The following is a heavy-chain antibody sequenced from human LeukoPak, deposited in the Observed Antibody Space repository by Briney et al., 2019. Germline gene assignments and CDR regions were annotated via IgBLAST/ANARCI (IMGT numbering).Heavy chain of an antibody. CDR1: GYTFIDYF. Sequence: SLKLSCKASGYTFIDYFIHWMRQTPGQGLEWLGWINPNSGVTRYAQKFQDRVTMTRDTAAYMELSSLTSDDTAVYYCARAVSGTLGGAFDIWGQGTPVSVSS. V-gene: IGHV1-2*02. CDR2: INPNSGVT. J-gene: IGHJ3*02. CDR3: ARAVSGTLGGAFDI. D-gene: IGHD1-7*01.